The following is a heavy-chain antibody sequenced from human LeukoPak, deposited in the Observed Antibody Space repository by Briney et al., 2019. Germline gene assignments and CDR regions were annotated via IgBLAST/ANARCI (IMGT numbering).Heavy chain of an antibody. V-gene: IGHV3-30-3*01. CDR3: ANAFGGVSSPSYYFDY. CDR1: GFTFSSYA. Sequence: GGSLRLSCAASGFTFSSYAMHWVRQAPGKGLEWVAVISYDGSNKYYADSVKGRFTISRDNSKNTLYLQMNSLRAEDTAVYYCANAFGGVSSPSYYFDYWGQGTLVTVSS. D-gene: IGHD3-16*01. CDR2: ISYDGSNK. J-gene: IGHJ4*02.